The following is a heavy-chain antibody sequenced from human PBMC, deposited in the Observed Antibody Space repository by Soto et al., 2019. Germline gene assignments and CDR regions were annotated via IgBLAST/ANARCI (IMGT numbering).Heavy chain of an antibody. CDR1: GGTFSSYA. J-gene: IGHJ6*02. CDR3: ARDQIGYCSGGSCYSPYYYYGMDV. V-gene: IGHV1-69*13. Sequence: SVKVSCKASGGTFSSYAMSWVRQAPGQGLEWMGGIIPIFGTANYAQKFQGRVTITADESTSTAYMELSSLRSEDTAVYYCARDQIGYCSGGSCYSPYYYYGMDVWGQGTTVTVSS. D-gene: IGHD2-15*01. CDR2: IIPIFGTA.